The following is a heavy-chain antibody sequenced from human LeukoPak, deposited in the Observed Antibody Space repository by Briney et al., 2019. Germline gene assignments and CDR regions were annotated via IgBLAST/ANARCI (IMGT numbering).Heavy chain of an antibody. CDR1: GFTFSSYS. J-gene: IGHJ4*02. V-gene: IGHV3-21*01. CDR3: ARDTTWIQLWQFDY. D-gene: IGHD5-18*01. Sequence: GGSLRLSYAASGFTFSSYSMNWVRQAPGKGLEWVSSISSSSSYIYYADSVKGRFTISRDNAKNSLYLQMNSLRAEDTAVYYCARDTTWIQLWQFDYWGQGTLVTVSS. CDR2: ISSSSSYI.